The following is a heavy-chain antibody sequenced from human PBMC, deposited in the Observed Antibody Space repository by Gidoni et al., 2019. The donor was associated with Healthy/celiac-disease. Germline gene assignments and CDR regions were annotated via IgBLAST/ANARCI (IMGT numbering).Heavy chain of an antibody. CDR2: IYTSGST. CDR1: YY. CDR3: ERGARLGKFDY. J-gene: IGHJ4*02. D-gene: IGHD5-12*01. Sequence: YYWSWIRQPAGKGLEWIGRIYTSGSTNYNPSLKSRVTISVDTSKNQFFLKLSSVTAADTAVYYCERGARLGKFDYWGQGTLVTVSS. V-gene: IGHV4-61*02.